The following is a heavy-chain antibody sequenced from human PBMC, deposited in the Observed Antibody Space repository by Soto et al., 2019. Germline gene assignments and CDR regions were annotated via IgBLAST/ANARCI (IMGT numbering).Heavy chain of an antibody. CDR1: GFTFSGSW. J-gene: IGHJ6*02. CDR2: IKQDGREQ. V-gene: IGHV3-7*05. CDR3: AREAV. Sequence: EVQLVESGGGLVQPGGSLRLSCAASGFTFSGSWMSWVRQAPGKGLEWVANIKQDGREQFYVDSVKGRFTISRDNATNSLYLQMHSMRGEDTAVYYCAREAVWGQGNTVTVSS.